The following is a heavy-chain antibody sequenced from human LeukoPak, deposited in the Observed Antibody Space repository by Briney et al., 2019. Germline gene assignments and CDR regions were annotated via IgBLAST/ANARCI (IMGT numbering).Heavy chain of an antibody. CDR1: GRTFSSYN. J-gene: IGHJ4*02. V-gene: IGHV3-21*01. CDR3: ARDRDWNSGFDY. D-gene: IGHD1-7*01. CDR2: ISTSSSYI. Sequence: GGSLRLFCAASGRTFSSYNMKWVRQAPGKGLEWVSSISTSSSYIYYADSVKGRFTIPRDNAKNSLNLQMNSLRVEDTAVYYCARDRDWNSGFDYWGQGTLVTVSS.